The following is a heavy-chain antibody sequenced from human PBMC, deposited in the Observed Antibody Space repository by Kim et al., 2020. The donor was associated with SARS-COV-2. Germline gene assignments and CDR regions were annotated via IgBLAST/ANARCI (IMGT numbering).Heavy chain of an antibody. V-gene: IGHV3-23*01. CDR1: GFTFSSYA. D-gene: IGHD3-10*01. CDR2: ISGSGGST. CDR3: AKPRGGGSGSLEY. Sequence: GGSLRLSCAASGFTFSSYAMSWVRQAPGKGLEWVSAISGSGGSTYYADSVKGRFTISRYNSKNTLYLQMNSLRAEDTAVYYCAKPRGGGSGSLEYWGQGTLVTVSS. J-gene: IGHJ4*02.